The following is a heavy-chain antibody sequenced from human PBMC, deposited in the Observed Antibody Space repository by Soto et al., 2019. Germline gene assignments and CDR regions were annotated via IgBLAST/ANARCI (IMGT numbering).Heavy chain of an antibody. V-gene: IGHV1-69*01. J-gene: IGHJ6*02. CDR3: ARDSIAVADLYYYYYGMDV. CDR1: GGTFSSYA. Sequence: QVQLVQSGAEVKKPGSSVKVSCKASGGTFSSYAISWVRQAPGQGLEWMGGIIPIFGTANYAQKFQGRVTITADESTSTAYMELSSMRSEDTAVYYCARDSIAVADLYYYYYGMDVWGQGTTVTVSS. CDR2: IIPIFGTA. D-gene: IGHD6-19*01.